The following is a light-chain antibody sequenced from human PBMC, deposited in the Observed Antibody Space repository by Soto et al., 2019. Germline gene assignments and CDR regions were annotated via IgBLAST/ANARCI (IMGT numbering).Light chain of an antibody. Sequence: SYELTQPPSVSVAPGKTARITCGGNNIESKSVHWYQQKPGQAPVLVIYYDSDRPSGIPERFSGSNSGNTAPLTISRVEAGDEADYYCQVWDSSSDHVFGTGTKVTVL. CDR1: NIESKS. J-gene: IGLJ1*01. CDR3: QVWDSSSDHV. CDR2: YDS. V-gene: IGLV3-21*04.